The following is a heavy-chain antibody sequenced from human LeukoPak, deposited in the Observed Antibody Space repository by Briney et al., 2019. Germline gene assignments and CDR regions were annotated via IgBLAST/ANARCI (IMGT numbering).Heavy chain of an antibody. CDR2: IYANGAT. V-gene: IGHV4-4*07. J-gene: IGHJ4*02. Sequence: PSETLSLTCTVSGGSMNDYYWYWIWQPAGKGLECIGRIYANGATNYNASLKSRITMSVDTSKTQFSLTLNSVTAADSAVYYCARLYCRGGNCYSYFDSWGRGTLVTVSS. D-gene: IGHD2-15*01. CDR3: ARLYCRGGNCYSYFDS. CDR1: GGSMNDYY.